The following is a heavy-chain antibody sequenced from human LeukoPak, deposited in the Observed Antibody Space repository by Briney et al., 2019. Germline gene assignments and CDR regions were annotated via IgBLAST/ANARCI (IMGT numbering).Heavy chain of an antibody. CDR3: AKDQLGAILYFDY. D-gene: IGHD1-1*01. CDR2: ISGGGDRT. Sequence: PGGTLRLSCAASGFPFSTYGISWVRQAPGKGLDWVSAISGGGDRTYYADSVKGRFTISRDDSKNTLYLQMSSLRAEDTAVYYCAKDQLGAILYFDYWGQGTLVTVSS. J-gene: IGHJ4*02. CDR1: GFPFSTYG. V-gene: IGHV3-23*01.